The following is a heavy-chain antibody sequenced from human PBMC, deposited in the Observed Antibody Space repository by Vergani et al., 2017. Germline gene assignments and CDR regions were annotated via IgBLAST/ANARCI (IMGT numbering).Heavy chain of an antibody. CDR3: ARDLSDFWSGYRENYYYMDV. V-gene: IGHV3-21*01. CDR1: GFTFSSYS. Sequence: VQLVESGGGLVKPGGSLRLSCAASGFTFSSYSMNWVRQAPGKGLEWVSSISSSSSYIYYADSVKGRFTISRDNAKNSLYLQMNSLRAEDTAVYYCARDLSDFWSGYRENYYYMDVWGKGTTVTVSS. D-gene: IGHD3-3*01. J-gene: IGHJ6*03. CDR2: ISSSSSYI.